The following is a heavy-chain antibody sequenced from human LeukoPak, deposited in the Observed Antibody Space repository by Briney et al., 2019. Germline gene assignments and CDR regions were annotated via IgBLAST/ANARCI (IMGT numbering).Heavy chain of an antibody. J-gene: IGHJ5*02. CDR2: IYSGGST. Sequence: GGSLRLSCAASGFTFSSYGMHWVRQAPGKGLEWVSVIYSGGSTYYADSVKGRFTISRDNSKNTLYLQMNSLRAEDTAVYYCARDCSGGSCYPSWGQGTLVTVSS. CDR1: GFTFSSYG. D-gene: IGHD2-15*01. CDR3: ARDCSGGSCYPS. V-gene: IGHV3-NL1*01.